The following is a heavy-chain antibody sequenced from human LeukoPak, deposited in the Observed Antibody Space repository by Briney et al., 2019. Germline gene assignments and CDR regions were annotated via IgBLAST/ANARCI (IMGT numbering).Heavy chain of an antibody. V-gene: IGHV3-7*04. CDR3: ARDKGGSSEY. Sequence: GGSLRLSCAASGFTFSTYWMSWVRQAPGKGLEWVANIKEDGSEKYYVDSVKGRSTISRDNSKNSLYLQMNSLRAEDTAVYYCARDKGGSSEYWGQGTLVTVSS. CDR1: GFTFSTYW. CDR2: IKEDGSEK. D-gene: IGHD6-25*01. J-gene: IGHJ4*02.